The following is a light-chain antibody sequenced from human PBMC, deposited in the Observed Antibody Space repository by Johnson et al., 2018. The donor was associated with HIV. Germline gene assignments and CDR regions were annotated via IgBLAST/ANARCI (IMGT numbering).Light chain of an antibody. J-gene: IGLJ1*01. CDR1: SSNIGNNY. CDR3: GTWDISLSAKV. CDR2: DNH. Sequence: QSVLTQPPSVSAAPGQKVNISCSGSSSNIGNNYVSWYQQLPGTAPKVLIYDNHKRPSGIPDRVSGSKSGTSATLGITGLQTGDEADYYCGTWDISLSAKVFGTGTKVTV. V-gene: IGLV1-51*01.